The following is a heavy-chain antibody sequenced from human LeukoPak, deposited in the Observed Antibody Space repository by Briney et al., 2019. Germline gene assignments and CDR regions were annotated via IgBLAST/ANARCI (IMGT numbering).Heavy chain of an antibody. CDR3: ARGRGRTYCGGDCYPDY. CDR1: GYTFTRYD. J-gene: IGHJ4*02. D-gene: IGHD2-21*02. V-gene: IGHV1-8*01. Sequence: ASVNVSCKASGYTFTRYDINWVRQATGQGLEWMGWMNPNSGNTGYAQKFQGRVTMTRNTSVTTAYMELSSLRSEDTAVYYCARGRGRTYCGGDCYPDYWGQGTLVTVSS. CDR2: MNPNSGNT.